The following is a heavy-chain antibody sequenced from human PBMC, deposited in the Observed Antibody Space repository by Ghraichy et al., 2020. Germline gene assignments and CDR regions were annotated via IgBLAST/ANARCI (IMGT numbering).Heavy chain of an antibody. Sequence: GGSLRLSCAASGFTFSSYAMHWVRQAPGKGLEWVAVISYDGSNKYYADSVKGRFTISRDNAKNSLYLQMNSLRADDTAVYYCARERNAGDVWGQGTMVTVSS. J-gene: IGHJ6*02. CDR3: ARERNAGDV. V-gene: IGHV3-30*04. CDR1: GFTFSSYA. CDR2: ISYDGSNK.